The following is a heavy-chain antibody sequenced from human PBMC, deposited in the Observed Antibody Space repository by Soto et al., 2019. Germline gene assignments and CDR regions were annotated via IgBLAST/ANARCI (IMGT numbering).Heavy chain of an antibody. D-gene: IGHD6-19*01. Sequence: SVKVSCKASGGTFSSYTISWVRQAPGQGLEWMGRIIPILGIANYAQKFQGRVTITADKSTSTAYMELSSLRSEDTAVYYCARRPIAVAGTIAFDIWGQGTMVTV. J-gene: IGHJ3*02. CDR3: ARRPIAVAGTIAFDI. V-gene: IGHV1-69*02. CDR1: GGTFSSYT. CDR2: IIPILGIA.